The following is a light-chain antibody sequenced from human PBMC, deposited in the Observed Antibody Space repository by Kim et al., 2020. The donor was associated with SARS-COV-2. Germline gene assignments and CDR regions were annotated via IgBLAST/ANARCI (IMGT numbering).Light chain of an antibody. CDR2: GAS. CDR1: QSLSRN. Sequence: VSPGERAAPASRATQSLSRNLAWYQQKPGQPPRLLMYGASTRATGVPARFSGSGSGTEFTLTISGLQSEDFAVYYCQQYNSWPPYTFGQGTKLEI. V-gene: IGKV3-15*01. CDR3: QQYNSWPPYT. J-gene: IGKJ2*01.